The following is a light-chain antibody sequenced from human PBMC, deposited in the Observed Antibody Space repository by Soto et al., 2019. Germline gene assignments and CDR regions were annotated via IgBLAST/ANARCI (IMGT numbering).Light chain of an antibody. CDR1: QSLSTNY. Sequence: EIVLTQSPGTLSLSPGERATLSCRASQSLSTNYLAWYQRKPGQAPSLLIYGASSRATDIPRRFSGSGSGTDFTLTITRLEPEDFAVYYCQQYGDSPPTFGQGTKV. J-gene: IGKJ1*01. V-gene: IGKV3-20*01. CDR2: GAS. CDR3: QQYGDSPPT.